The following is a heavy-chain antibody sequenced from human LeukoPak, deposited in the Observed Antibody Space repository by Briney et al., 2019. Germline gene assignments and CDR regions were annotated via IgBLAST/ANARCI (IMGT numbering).Heavy chain of an antibody. CDR3: ARAAYMVRGVIITPPFDY. D-gene: IGHD3-10*01. CDR2: IISTGSTM. V-gene: IGHV3-48*03. J-gene: IGHJ4*02. Sequence: GGSLRLSCAASGFTFTGYEMNWVRQAPGKGLEWVSSIISTGSTMYYADSVKGRFTISRDNAKNSLYLQMNSLRAEDTSVYYCARAAYMVRGVIITPPFDYWGQGALVTVSS. CDR1: GFTFTGYE.